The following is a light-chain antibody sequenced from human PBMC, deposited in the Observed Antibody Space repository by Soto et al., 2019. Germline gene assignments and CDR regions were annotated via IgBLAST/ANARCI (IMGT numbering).Light chain of an antibody. V-gene: IGLV2-14*01. CDR1: SSDVGGYNY. J-gene: IGLJ2*01. CDR3: SSYTSSSTLV. CDR2: EVS. Sequence: QSALTQPASVSGSPGQSIAISCTGTSSDVGGYNYVSWYQQHPGKAPKLMIYEVSNRPSGVSDRFSGSKSGTTASLTISGLRAEDEAAYYCSSYTSSSTLVFGGGTQLTVL.